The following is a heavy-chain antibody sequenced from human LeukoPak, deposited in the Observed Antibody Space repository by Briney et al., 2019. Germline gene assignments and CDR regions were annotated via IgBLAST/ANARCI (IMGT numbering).Heavy chain of an antibody. J-gene: IGHJ6*02. CDR1: GFTFDDYA. V-gene: IGHV3-9*01. CDR2: ISWNSGSI. CDR3: AKDIKAAAGTTNYYYGMDV. D-gene: IGHD6-13*01. Sequence: GGSLRLSCAASGFTFDDYAMHWVRQAPGKGREWVSGISWNSGSIGYADSVKGRFTISRDNAKNSLYLQMNSLRAEDTALYYCAKDIKAAAGTTNYYYGMDVWGQGTTVTVSS.